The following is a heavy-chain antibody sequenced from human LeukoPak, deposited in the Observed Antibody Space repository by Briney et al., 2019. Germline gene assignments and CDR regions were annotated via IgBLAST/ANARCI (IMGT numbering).Heavy chain of an antibody. CDR3: ARVYRAMAYTGYYSDY. CDR2: IYSGGST. Sequence: GGSLRLSCAASGFTVSNNYMSWVRQAPGKGLEWVSVIYSGGSTFSADSVKGRFTISRDNSKNTLYLQMNSLRAEDMAVYYCARVYRAMAYTGYYSDYWGQGTLVTVSS. J-gene: IGHJ4*02. V-gene: IGHV3-53*01. CDR1: GFTVSNNY. D-gene: IGHD3-16*01.